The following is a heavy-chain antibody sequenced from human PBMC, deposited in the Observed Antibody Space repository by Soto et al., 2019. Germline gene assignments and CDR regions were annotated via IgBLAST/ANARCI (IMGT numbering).Heavy chain of an antibody. J-gene: IGHJ4*02. CDR3: VSVLGSSGCFHY. CDR2: ISSSSSTI. Sequence: EVQLVESGGGLVQPGGSLRLSCAVSGLTFSNYNRNWVRQAPGKGLEWVSHISSSSSTIYYADSVKGRFTISRDNAKRLVYLQMNSLRREETAVYYCVSVLGSSGCFHYWGQGSLVTGSS. D-gene: IGHD6-19*01. V-gene: IGHV3-48*01. CDR1: GLTFSNYN.